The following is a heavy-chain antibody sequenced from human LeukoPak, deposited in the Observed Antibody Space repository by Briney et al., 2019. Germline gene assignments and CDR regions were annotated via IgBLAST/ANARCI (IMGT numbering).Heavy chain of an antibody. CDR1: GGSISSGGYY. CDR3: ARDRGIRTNYYYYMDV. V-gene: IGHV4-30-2*01. J-gene: IGHJ6*03. D-gene: IGHD1-26*01. CDR2: IYHSGST. Sequence: SQTLSLTCTVSGGSISSGGYYWSWIRQPPGKGLEWIGYIYHSGSTYYNPSLKSRVTISVDRSKNQFSLKLSSVTAADTAVYYCARDRGIRTNYYYYMDVWGKGTTVTVSS.